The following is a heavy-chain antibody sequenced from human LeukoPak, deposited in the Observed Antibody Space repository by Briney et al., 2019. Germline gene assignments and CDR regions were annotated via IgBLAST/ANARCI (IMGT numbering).Heavy chain of an antibody. D-gene: IGHD4-23*01. CDR2: ISSSGSTI. CDR1: GFTVSSNY. V-gene: IGHV3-11*01. J-gene: IGHJ4*02. Sequence: GGSLRLSCAASGFTVSSNYMSWVRQAPGKGLEWVSYISSSGSTIYYADSVKGRFTISRDNAKNSLYLQMNSLRAEDTAVYYCARVGSPRVVPPLVYFDYWGQGTLVTVSS. CDR3: ARVGSPRVVPPLVYFDY.